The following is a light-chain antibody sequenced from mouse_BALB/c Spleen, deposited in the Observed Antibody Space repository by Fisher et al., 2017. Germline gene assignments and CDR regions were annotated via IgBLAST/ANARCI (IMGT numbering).Light chain of an antibody. CDR3: HQRSSYPFT. J-gene: IGKJ4*01. V-gene: IGKV4-70*01. CDR2: RTS. CDR1: SSVSY. Sequence: IVLTQTPAIMSASPGEKVTMTCSASSSVSYMHWYQQKPGTSPKLLIYRTSNLASGVPARFSGSGSGTSYSLTISSMEAEDAATYYCHQRSSYPFTFGSGTKLEIK.